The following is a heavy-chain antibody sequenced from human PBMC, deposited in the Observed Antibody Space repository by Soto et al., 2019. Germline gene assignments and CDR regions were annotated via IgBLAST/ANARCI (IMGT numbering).Heavy chain of an antibody. V-gene: IGHV3-30*18. Sequence: GGSLRLSCAGSGFTFRWFGMNWVRQAPGKGLEWVARISNDGSNEYYVDSVKGRFNISRDNSKNTLYLQMDSLRAEDTAVYYCAKGEVRGIIPSYFDYWGLGTLVTVSS. CDR2: ISNDGSNE. CDR3: AKGEVRGIIPSYFDY. CDR1: GFTFRWFG. J-gene: IGHJ4*02. D-gene: IGHD3-10*01.